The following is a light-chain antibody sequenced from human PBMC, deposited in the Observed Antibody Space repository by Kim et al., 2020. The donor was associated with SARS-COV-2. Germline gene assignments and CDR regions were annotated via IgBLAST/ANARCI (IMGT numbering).Light chain of an antibody. V-gene: IGLV10-54*01. CDR3: SAWVSSLRGWV. CDR1: SNNVGNQG. CDR2: RNN. J-gene: IGLJ3*02. Sequence: LTQPHSVSKDLRQTARLTCTWNSNNVGNQGAAWLQQHQGHPPKVLFYRNNKRHSVISSRLSASRSGNTASLTITGLKPEDEADYYCSAWVSSLRGWVFGGGTQLTVL.